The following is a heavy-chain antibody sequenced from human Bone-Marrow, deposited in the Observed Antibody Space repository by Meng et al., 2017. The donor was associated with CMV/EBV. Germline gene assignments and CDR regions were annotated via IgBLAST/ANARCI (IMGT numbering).Heavy chain of an antibody. CDR1: GGTFSSYA. V-gene: IGHV1-69*04. J-gene: IGHJ6*02. D-gene: IGHD3-3*01. CDR3: ARDCDFWSGYPDYYGMDV. CDR2: IIPILGIA. Sequence: SVKVSCKASGGTFSSYAISWVRQAPGQGLEWMGRIIPILGIANYAQKFQGRVTITADKSTSTAYMELSSLRAEDTAVYYCARDCDFWSGYPDYYGMDVWGQGTTVTVSS.